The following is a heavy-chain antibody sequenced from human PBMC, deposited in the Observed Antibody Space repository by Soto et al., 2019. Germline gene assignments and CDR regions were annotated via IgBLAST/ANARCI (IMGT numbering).Heavy chain of an antibody. CDR1: GFTFSSYG. CDR2: ISYDGSNK. J-gene: IGHJ4*02. D-gene: IGHD3-16*01. Sequence: PGGSLRLSCAASGFTFSSYGMHWVRQAPGKGLEWVAVISYDGSNKYYADSVKGRFTISRDNSKNTLYLQMNSLGAEDTAVYYCAKSSDGGGYFDYWGQGTLVTVSS. CDR3: AKSSDGGGYFDY. V-gene: IGHV3-30*18.